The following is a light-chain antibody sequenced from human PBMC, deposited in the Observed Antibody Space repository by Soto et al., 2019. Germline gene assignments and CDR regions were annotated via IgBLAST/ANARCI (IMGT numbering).Light chain of an antibody. CDR3: QQYNSYSPRT. CDR1: QSISSW. Sequence: DIQMTQSPSTLSASVGDRVTITCRASQSISSWLAWYQQKPGKAPKLLIYDASSLESGVPSRFSGSGSGTEFTLTISSLQPDDSATYYCQQYNSYSPRTFGQGTKLEIK. CDR2: DAS. J-gene: IGKJ2*01. V-gene: IGKV1-5*01.